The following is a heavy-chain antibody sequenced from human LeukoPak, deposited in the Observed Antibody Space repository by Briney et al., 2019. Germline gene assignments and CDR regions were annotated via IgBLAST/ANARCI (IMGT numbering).Heavy chain of an antibody. CDR2: IYSDGST. CDR1: GFTFSSYG. Sequence: GGSLRLSCAASGFTFSSYGMTWVRQAPGKGLEWVSVIYSDGSTFYADSVKGRFTISRDNSKNTLYLQMNSLRADDTAVYFCARDHRIGGSWGQGTLVTVSS. CDR3: ARDHRIGGS. V-gene: IGHV3-53*01. J-gene: IGHJ4*02. D-gene: IGHD3-16*01.